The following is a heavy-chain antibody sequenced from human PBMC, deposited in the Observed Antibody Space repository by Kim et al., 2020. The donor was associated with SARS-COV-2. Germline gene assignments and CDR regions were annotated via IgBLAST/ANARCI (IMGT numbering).Heavy chain of an antibody. CDR3: ARGVSSAWTLRAWFDP. J-gene: IGHJ5*02. CDR1: GASISSSSC. V-gene: IGHV4-4*02. D-gene: IGHD3-22*01. CDR2: VDHSGTT. Sequence: SETLSLICVVSGASISSSSCWSWVRQPPGKGLEWIGEVDHSGTTSYNVSLKNRVSILVDKSKNQFLLRLTSVSAADTAVYYCARGVSSAWTLRAWFDPWG.